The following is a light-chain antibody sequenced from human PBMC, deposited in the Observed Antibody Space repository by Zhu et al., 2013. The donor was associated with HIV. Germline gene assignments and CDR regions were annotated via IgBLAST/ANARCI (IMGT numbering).Light chain of an antibody. V-gene: IGKV3-15*01. CDR2: GAS. Sequence: EIVMTQSPATLSVSPGERATLSCRASQRVSSNLAWYQQKPGQAPRLLIYGASTRATGIPARFSGSGSGTEFTLTISSLQSEDFAVYYCQQYGLPPDTFGQGTRLDFK. CDR1: QRVSSN. CDR3: QQYGLPPDT. J-gene: IGKJ5*01.